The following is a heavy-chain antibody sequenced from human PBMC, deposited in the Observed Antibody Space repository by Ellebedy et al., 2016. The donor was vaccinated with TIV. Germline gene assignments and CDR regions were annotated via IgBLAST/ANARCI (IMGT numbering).Heavy chain of an antibody. CDR2: IYPHDSDT. D-gene: IGHD5-18*01. J-gene: IGHJ4*02. V-gene: IGHV5-51*01. Sequence: GESLKISCKGSGYSFTSYWIGWVRQMPGKGLEWLGIIYPHDSDTRYSPSFQGQVTISVDKSINTAYLQWTSLKASDTAMYFCARWVDTAMVTVGFFDYWGQGTPVTVSS. CDR1: GYSFTSYW. CDR3: ARWVDTAMVTVGFFDY.